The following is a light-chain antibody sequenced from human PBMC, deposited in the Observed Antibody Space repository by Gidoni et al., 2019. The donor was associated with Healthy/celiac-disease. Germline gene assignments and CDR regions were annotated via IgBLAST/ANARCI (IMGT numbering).Light chain of an antibody. CDR3: AAWDDSLNGPV. CDR1: SSNIGSNT. J-gene: IGLJ1*01. Sequence: QPVLPQPPSASGTPRQRVTISCSGSSSNIGSNTVNWYQQLPGTAPKLLIYSNNQRPSGVPDRFSGSKSGTSASLAISGLQSEDEADYYCAAWDDSLNGPVFGTGTKVTVL. V-gene: IGLV1-44*01. CDR2: SNN.